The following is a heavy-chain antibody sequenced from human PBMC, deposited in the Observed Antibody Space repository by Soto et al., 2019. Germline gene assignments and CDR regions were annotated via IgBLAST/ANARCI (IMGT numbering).Heavy chain of an antibody. CDR2: IIPILGIA. V-gene: IGHV1-69*02. J-gene: IGHJ6*02. Sequence: QVQLVQSGAEVKKPGSSVKVSCKASGGTFSSYTISWVRQAPGQGLEWMGRIIPILGIANYAQKFQGRVTITADKPTGTAFMELSSLRSEDTAVYYCARGEVSTTGTSYLYYYYGMDVWGQGTTVTVSS. D-gene: IGHD1-1*01. CDR3: ARGEVSTTGTSYLYYYYGMDV. CDR1: GGTFSSYT.